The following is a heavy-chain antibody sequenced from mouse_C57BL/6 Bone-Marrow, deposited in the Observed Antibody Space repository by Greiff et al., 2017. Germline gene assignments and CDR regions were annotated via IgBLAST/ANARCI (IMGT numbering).Heavy chain of an antibody. V-gene: IGHV1-81*01. Sequence: VQLVESGAELARPGASVKLSCKASGYTFTSYGISWVKQRTGQGLEWIGEIYPRSGNTYYNEKFKGKATLTADKSSSTAYMELRSLTSEDSAVYFCARCSGLRAWFAYWGQGTLVTVAA. CDR1: GYTFTSYG. CDR3: ARCSGLRAWFAY. J-gene: IGHJ3*01. CDR2: IYPRSGNT. D-gene: IGHD2-4*01.